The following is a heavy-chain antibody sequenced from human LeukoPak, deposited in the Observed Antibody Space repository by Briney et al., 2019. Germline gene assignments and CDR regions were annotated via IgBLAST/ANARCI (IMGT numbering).Heavy chain of an antibody. J-gene: IGHJ4*02. CDR1: GGSITSGRYY. CDR2: SYYTGST. CDR3: ARATYDPLTGYYLDS. Sequence: PSETLSLTCSVSGGSITSGRYYWTWIRQYPEKGLEWIGYSYYTGSTHYKPSLKSRAAISLDKSKNQFSLNLTSATAADTAVYYCARATYDPLTGYYLDSWGQGTLVTVSS. V-gene: IGHV4-31*03. D-gene: IGHD3-9*01.